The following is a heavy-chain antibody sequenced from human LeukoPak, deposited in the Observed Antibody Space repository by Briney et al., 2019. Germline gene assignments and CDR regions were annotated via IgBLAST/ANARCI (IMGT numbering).Heavy chain of an antibody. CDR2: ISSNGGST. CDR3: ARDLSSGWYDY. J-gene: IGHJ4*02. V-gene: IGHV3-64*01. CDR1: GFTFSSYA. D-gene: IGHD6-19*01. Sequence: GGSLRLSCAASGFTFSSYAMHWVRQAPGKGLEYVSAISSNGGSTYYANSVKGRFTISRDNSKNTLYLQMGSLRAEDMAVYYCARDLSSGWYDYWGQGTLVTVSS.